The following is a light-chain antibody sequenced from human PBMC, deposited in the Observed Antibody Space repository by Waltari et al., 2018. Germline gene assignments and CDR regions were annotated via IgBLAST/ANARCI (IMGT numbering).Light chain of an antibody. Sequence: QLVLTQSPSASASLGASVKLTCTLSSGHSSNVIAWLQQQSEKGPRYLMKVNSDGSQGKGDEIPDRFSGSSSGAERYLTISSLQSEDEADYYCQTGGHGTWVFGGGTKLTVL. J-gene: IGLJ3*02. CDR1: SGHSSNV. V-gene: IGLV4-69*01. CDR2: VNSDGSQ. CDR3: QTGGHGTWV.